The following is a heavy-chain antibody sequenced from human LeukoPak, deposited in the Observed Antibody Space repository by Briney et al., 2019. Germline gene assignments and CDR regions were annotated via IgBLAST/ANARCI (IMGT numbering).Heavy chain of an antibody. Sequence: ASVKISCKASGYIFTSYYMHWARQAPGQGLEWMGVINPSAGSTTYAQKFQGRVTMTRDTSTSIVYMELSSLRSEDTAVYYCAREEMASMMFSLEHAFDIWGQGTMVTVSS. CDR2: INPSAGST. J-gene: IGHJ3*02. V-gene: IGHV1-46*01. D-gene: IGHD5-24*01. CDR1: GYIFTSYY. CDR3: AREEMASMMFSLEHAFDI.